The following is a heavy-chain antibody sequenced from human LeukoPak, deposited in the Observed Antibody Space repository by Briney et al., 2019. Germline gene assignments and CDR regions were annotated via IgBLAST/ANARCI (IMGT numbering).Heavy chain of an antibody. CDR2: IIPIFGTA. V-gene: IGHV1-69*01. J-gene: IGHJ4*02. CDR1: GGTFSSYA. D-gene: IGHD2-2*01. Sequence: SVKVSCKASGGTFSSYAISWVRQAPGQGLEWMGGIIPIFGTANYAQKFQGRVTITADESTSTAYMELRSLRSDDTAVYYCARDYVVVPTAPCGYWGQGTLVTVSS. CDR3: ARDYVVVPTAPCGY.